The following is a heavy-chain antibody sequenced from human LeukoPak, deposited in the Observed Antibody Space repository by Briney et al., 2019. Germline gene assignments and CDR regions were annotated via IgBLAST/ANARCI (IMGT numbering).Heavy chain of an antibody. J-gene: IGHJ4*02. CDR2: ISSSSSTI. Sequence: GGSLRLSCAASGFTFSSYSMNWVRQAPGKGLEWGSYISSSSSTIYYADSVKGRFTISRDNAKNSLYLQMNSLRAEDTAVYYCAREGRIAADFDYWGQGTLVTVSS. V-gene: IGHV3-48*01. CDR1: GFTFSSYS. D-gene: IGHD6-13*01. CDR3: AREGRIAADFDY.